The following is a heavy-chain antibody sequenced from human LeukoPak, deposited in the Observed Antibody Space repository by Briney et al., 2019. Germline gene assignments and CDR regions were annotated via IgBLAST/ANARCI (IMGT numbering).Heavy chain of an antibody. Sequence: SETLSLTCTVSGGSISSYYWSWIRQPAGKELEWIGRIYTSGSTNYNPSLKSRVTMSVDTSKNQFSLKLSSVTAADTAVYYCATTRIAARRVPVYYYYMDVWGKGTTVTVSS. CDR1: GGSISSYY. CDR3: ATTRIAARRVPVYYYYMDV. V-gene: IGHV4-4*07. J-gene: IGHJ6*03. CDR2: IYTSGST. D-gene: IGHD6-6*01.